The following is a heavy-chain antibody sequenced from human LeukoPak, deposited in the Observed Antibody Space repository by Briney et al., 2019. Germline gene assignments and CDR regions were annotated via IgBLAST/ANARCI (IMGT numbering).Heavy chain of an antibody. J-gene: IGHJ4*02. CDR1: GFTFGDHI. V-gene: IGHV3-48*01. CDR2: VSGSGSTV. CDR3: VRQFAS. Sequence: GGSLGLSCAASGFTFGDHIMNWVRQLPGKRLEWVAYVSGSGSTVYYADSVKGRFTVSRDNGKSSLYLQMNGLRVEDTALYYCVRQFASWGQGTLVTVSS.